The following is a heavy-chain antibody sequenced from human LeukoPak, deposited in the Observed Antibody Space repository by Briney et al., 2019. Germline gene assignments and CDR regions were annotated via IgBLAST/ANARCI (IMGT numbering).Heavy chain of an antibody. CDR2: ISGSGGST. J-gene: IGHJ4*02. D-gene: IGHD3-22*01. CDR1: GFTFSSYA. CDR3: AKDEYYYDSSGDFDY. Sequence: GGSLRLSCAASGFTFSSYAMSWVRQAPGKGLEWVSAISGSGGSTYYADSVKGRFTISRDNPKNTLYLQMNSLRAEDTAVYYCAKDEYYYDSSGDFDYWGQGTLVTVSS. V-gene: IGHV3-23*01.